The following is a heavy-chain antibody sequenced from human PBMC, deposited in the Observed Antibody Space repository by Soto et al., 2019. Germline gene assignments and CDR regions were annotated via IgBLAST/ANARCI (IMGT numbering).Heavy chain of an antibody. CDR1: GGSFSGYY. D-gene: IGHD6-13*01. J-gene: IGHJ4*02. CDR3: ARGGPAAAGIDY. V-gene: IGHV4-34*01. CDR2: INHSGST. Sequence: QVQLQQWGAGLLKPSETLSLTCAVYGGSFSGYYWSWIRQPPGKGLEWIGEINHSGSTNYNPSLKSRVTISVDTSKTQFSLKLSSVTAADTAVYYCARGGPAAAGIDYWGQGTLVTVSS.